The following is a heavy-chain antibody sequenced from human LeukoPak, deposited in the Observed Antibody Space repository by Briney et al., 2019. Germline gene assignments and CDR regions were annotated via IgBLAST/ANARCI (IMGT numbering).Heavy chain of an antibody. CDR1: GFTFTTYA. D-gene: IGHD3-22*01. Sequence: GGSLRLSCAASGFTFTTYAMSWVRQAPGKGLEWVSTISGSGGITYYADSMKDRFTISRDSYKNTLYLQTTSLRAEDTAVYYCAREAYYYDSSGYRKFDYWGQGTLVTVSS. CDR3: AREAYYYDSSGYRKFDY. V-gene: IGHV3-23*01. CDR2: ISGSGGIT. J-gene: IGHJ4*02.